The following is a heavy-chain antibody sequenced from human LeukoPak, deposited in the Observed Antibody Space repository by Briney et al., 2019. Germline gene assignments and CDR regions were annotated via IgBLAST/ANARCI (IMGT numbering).Heavy chain of an antibody. D-gene: IGHD3-10*01. CDR3: ARDPLFGSGSYYPPMDV. CDR1: GYTFTSYG. V-gene: IGHV1-18*01. J-gene: IGHJ6*03. CDR2: ISAYNGNT. Sequence: ASVKVSCKASGYTFTSYGISWVRQAPGQGLELMGWISAYNGNTNYAQKLQGSVTMTTDTSTSTAYMELRSLRSDDTAVYYCARDPLFGSGSYYPPMDVWGKGTTVTISS.